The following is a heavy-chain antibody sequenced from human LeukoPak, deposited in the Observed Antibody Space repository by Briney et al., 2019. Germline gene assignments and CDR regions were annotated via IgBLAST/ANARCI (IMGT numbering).Heavy chain of an antibody. Sequence: PGGSLRLSCSASGFPFSSYAMHWVRQAPGKGLEYVSAISDSGGSTYYADSVKGRFTISRDNSKNTLYLQMSSLRAEDTAVYFCVRGYSFGPYGMDVWGQGTVVTVSS. CDR3: VRGYSFGPYGMDV. CDR1: GFPFSSYA. D-gene: IGHD2-15*01. V-gene: IGHV3-64D*09. J-gene: IGHJ6*02. CDR2: ISDSGGST.